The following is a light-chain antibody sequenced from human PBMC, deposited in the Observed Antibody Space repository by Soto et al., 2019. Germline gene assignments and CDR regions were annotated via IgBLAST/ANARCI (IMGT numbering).Light chain of an antibody. Sequence: IVLTQSPGTLSWSPGERATLSCRASQSISSSYLAWYQQKPGQAPRLLIYGASSRATCIPDRFSGSGSGTDFTLTISRLEPEDFAVYYFQQYGSSRRTFGQGTKVEIK. CDR3: QQYGSSRRT. CDR1: QSISSSY. V-gene: IGKV3-20*01. J-gene: IGKJ1*01. CDR2: GAS.